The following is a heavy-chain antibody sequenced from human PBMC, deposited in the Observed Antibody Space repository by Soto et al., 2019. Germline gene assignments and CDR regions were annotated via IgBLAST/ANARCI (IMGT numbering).Heavy chain of an antibody. J-gene: IGHJ5*02. V-gene: IGHV4-59*01. CDR2: IYYTGNT. CDR3: ARSGNNWFDP. CDR1: GDSINSYY. Sequence: QVHLQESGPGLVKPSETLSLTCSVSGDSINSYYWNWIRQPPGKGLEWIGYIYYTGNTNYNPSLTSRVIISLDMSKNQFSLSLSSVTAADTAVYYCARSGNNWFDPWGQGTLVTVSS.